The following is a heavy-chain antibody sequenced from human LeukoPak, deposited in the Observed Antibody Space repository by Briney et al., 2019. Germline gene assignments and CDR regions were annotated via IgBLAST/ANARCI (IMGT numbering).Heavy chain of an antibody. J-gene: IGHJ4*02. Sequence: GASVKVSCKXSGYTFTGYYMHWVRQAPGQGLEGMGWINPNSGGTNYAQKFQGRVTMTRDTSISTAYMELSRLRSDDTAVYYCASPLGDYGDYGHFDYWGQGTLVTVSS. V-gene: IGHV1-2*02. CDR2: INPNSGGT. CDR3: ASPLGDYGDYGHFDY. D-gene: IGHD4-17*01. CDR1: GYTFTGYY.